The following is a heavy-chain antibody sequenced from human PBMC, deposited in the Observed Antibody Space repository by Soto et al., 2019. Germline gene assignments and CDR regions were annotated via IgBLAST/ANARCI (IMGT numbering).Heavy chain of an antibody. CDR2: ISGSGGST. CDR3: AKGADIQTIFGVVIHYYYMDV. CDR1: DFTFASIA. D-gene: IGHD3-3*01. Sequence: PGGPLNLSFAPLDFTFASIAITWVAKAQGRGLNWSSAISGSGGSTYYADSVKGRFTISRDNSKNTLYLQMNSLRAEDTAVYYCAKGADIQTIFGVVIHYYYMDVWGKGTTVTVSS. V-gene: IGHV3-23*01. J-gene: IGHJ6*03.